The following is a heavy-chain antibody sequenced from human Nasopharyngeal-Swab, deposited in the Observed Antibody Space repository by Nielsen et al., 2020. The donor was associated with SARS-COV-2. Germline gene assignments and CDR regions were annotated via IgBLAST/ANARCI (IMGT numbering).Heavy chain of an antibody. CDR3: ARDPRVTTVTIWGGYYYGMDV. D-gene: IGHD4-17*01. Sequence: SETLSLTCTVSGGSVSSGSYYWGWIRQPPGKGLEWIGYIYYSGSTNYNPSLKSRVTISVDTSKNQFSLKLSSVTAADTAVYYCARDPRVTTVTIWGGYYYGMDVWGQGTTVTVSS. CDR2: IYYSGST. V-gene: IGHV4-61*01. J-gene: IGHJ6*02. CDR1: GGSVSSGSYY.